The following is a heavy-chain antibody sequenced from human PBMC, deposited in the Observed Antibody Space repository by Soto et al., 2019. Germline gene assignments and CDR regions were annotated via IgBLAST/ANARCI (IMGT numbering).Heavy chain of an antibody. CDR2: IYHSGSP. Sequence: NLSLTSAVSGGSISSGGYSWTCIRQPQGKGLEWIGYIYHSGSPYYNPSLKNRVTIPVDRSKNQFSLNLISVTVADKAEYYCASVPDVRARRTTVTVSS. CDR1: GGSISSGGYS. CDR3: ASVPDV. D-gene: IGHD2-2*01. J-gene: IGHJ6*02. V-gene: IGHV4-30-2*01.